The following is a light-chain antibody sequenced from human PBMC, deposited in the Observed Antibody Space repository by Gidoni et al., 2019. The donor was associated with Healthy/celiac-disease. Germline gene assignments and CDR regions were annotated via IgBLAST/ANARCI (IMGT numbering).Light chain of an antibody. CDR2: GAS. CDR3: QQYNNWPPMYT. V-gene: IGKV3-15*01. J-gene: IGKJ2*01. Sequence: EIVMTQSPANLSVSPGERATLSCRASPSVSSNLAWYQQKPGQAPRRLIYGASTRATGIPARFSGSGSGTECTLTISSLQSEDFAVYYCQQYNNWPPMYTFGQGTKLEIK. CDR1: PSVSSN.